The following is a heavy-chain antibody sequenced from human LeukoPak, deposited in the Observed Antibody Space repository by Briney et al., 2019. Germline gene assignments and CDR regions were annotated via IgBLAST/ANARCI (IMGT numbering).Heavy chain of an antibody. V-gene: IGHV3-20*04. CDR3: ARAHRPLYYYDSSGCFDY. D-gene: IGHD3-22*01. Sequence: GGSLRLSCAASGFTFDDYGMSWVRQAPGKGLEWVSGINWNGGSTGYADSVKGRFTISRDNAKNSLYLQMNSLRAEDTALYYCARAHRPLYYYDSSGCFDYWGQGTLATVSS. CDR2: INWNGGST. CDR1: GFTFDDYG. J-gene: IGHJ4*02.